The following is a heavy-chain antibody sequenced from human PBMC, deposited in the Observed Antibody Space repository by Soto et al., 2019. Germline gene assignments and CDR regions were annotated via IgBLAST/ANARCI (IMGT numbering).Heavy chain of an antibody. CDR2: IYYSGST. CDR3: AREDPSTQNSGYDL. CDR1: GGSISSGDYY. J-gene: IGHJ4*02. V-gene: IGHV4-30-4*01. Sequence: SETLSLTCTVSGGSISSGDYYWSWIRQPPGKGLEWIGYIYYSGSTYYNPSLKSRVTISVDTSKNQFSLKLSSVTAADTAVYYCAREDPSTQNSGYDLWGQGTLVTVSS. D-gene: IGHD5-12*01.